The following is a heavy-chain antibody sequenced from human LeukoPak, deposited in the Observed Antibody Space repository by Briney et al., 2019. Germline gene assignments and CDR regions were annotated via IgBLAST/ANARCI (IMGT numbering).Heavy chain of an antibody. Sequence: PGGSLRLSCAASGFTFSSYGMHWVRQAPGKGLEWVAVISYDGSNKYYADSVKGRFTISRDNAKNSLYLQMNSLRAEDTAVYYCARDPPGYGRGYFQHWGQGTLVTVSS. D-gene: IGHD5-18*01. CDR3: ARDPPGYGRGYFQH. CDR1: GFTFSSYG. J-gene: IGHJ1*01. V-gene: IGHV3-30*03. CDR2: ISYDGSNK.